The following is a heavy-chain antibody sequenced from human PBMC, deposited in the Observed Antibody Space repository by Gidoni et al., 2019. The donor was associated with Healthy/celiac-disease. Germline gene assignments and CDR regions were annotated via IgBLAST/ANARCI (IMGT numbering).Heavy chain of an antibody. D-gene: IGHD2-2*01. CDR1: GFTFSSYG. V-gene: IGHV3-30*18. CDR3: AKNKYQLLWGSDAFDI. CDR2: ISYDGSNK. J-gene: IGHJ3*02. Sequence: QVQLVESGGGVVQPGRSLRLSCAASGFTFSSYGMHWVRQAPGKGLEWVAVISYDGSNKYYADSVKGRFTISRDNSKNTLYLQMNSLRAEDTAVYYCAKNKYQLLWGSDAFDIWGQGTMVTVSS.